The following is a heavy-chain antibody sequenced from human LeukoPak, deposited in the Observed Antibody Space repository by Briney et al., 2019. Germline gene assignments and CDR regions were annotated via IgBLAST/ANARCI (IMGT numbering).Heavy chain of an antibody. V-gene: IGHV4-34*01. CDR1: GLSFSGYS. Sequence: SGTLSLTCAVYGLSFSGYSWSWIRQPPGKGLEWIGEINHSGSTNYNPSLKSRATISVDTSKNQFSLKLSSVTAADTAVYCCARRGHSFGESTYLWGRGSLVTVSS. D-gene: IGHD3-10*01. J-gene: IGHJ2*01. CDR2: INHSGST. CDR3: ARRGHSFGESTYL.